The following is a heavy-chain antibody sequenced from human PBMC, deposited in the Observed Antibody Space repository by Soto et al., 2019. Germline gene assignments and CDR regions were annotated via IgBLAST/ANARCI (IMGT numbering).Heavy chain of an antibody. CDR2: IYTAGGT. CDR1: GFTVSNTY. V-gene: IGHV3-53*01. CDR3: ARALPVSKGGFDP. J-gene: IGHJ5*01. D-gene: IGHD2-2*01. Sequence: GGSLRLSCAASGFTVSNTYMTWVRQPPGKGLECVSVIYTAGGTNYADSVKGRFIISRDNSKNTLHLQMNSLRAEDTAVYYCARALPVSKGGFDPWGQGTLVTVSS.